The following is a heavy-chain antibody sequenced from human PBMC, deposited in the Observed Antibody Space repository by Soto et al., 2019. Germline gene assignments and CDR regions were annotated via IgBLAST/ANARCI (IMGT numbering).Heavy chain of an antibody. CDR1: GGSISSSSYY. J-gene: IGHJ4*02. V-gene: IGHV4-39*01. CDR2: INYSGST. CDR3: ATLWFGVDY. D-gene: IGHD3-10*01. Sequence: ETLSLTCTASGGSISSSSYYWGWIRQPPGKGLEWIGSINYSGSTYYNPSLKSRVTISVDTSKNQFSLKLSSVTAADTAVYYFATLWFGVDYWGQGTLVTVSS.